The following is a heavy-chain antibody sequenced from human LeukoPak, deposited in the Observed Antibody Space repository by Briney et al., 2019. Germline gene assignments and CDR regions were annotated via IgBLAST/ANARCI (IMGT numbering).Heavy chain of an antibody. CDR3: ARLWRGAFDI. CDR1: GFTFGKYW. V-gene: IGHV3-21*01. CDR2: ISSSSSYI. Sequence: GGSLRLSCVASGFTFGKYWMSWVRQAPGKGLEWVSSISSSSSYIYYADSVKGRFTISRDNARNSLYLQMNSLRAEDTAVYYCARLWRGAFDIWGQGTMVTVSS. J-gene: IGHJ3*02. D-gene: IGHD2-21*01.